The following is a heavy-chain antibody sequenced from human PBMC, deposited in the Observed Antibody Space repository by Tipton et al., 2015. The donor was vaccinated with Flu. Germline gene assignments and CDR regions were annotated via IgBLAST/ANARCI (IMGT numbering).Heavy chain of an antibody. D-gene: IGHD6-19*01. CDR3: ARVSGWWGYYFDY. Sequence: QVQLVQSGAEVKKPGASVKVSCKASGYTFTGYYMPWVRQAPGQGLEWMGRINPNSGGTNYAQKFQGRVTMTRDTSISTAYMELSRLRSDDTAVYYCARVSGWWGYYFDYWGQGTLVTVSS. J-gene: IGHJ4*02. V-gene: IGHV1-2*06. CDR2: INPNSGGT. CDR1: GYTFTGYY.